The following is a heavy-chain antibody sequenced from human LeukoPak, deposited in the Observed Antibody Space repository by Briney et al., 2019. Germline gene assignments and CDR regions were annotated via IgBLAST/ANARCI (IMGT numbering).Heavy chain of an antibody. CDR2: ISWDGGST. CDR1: GFTFDDYA. CDR3: AKGQYYYGSYYYYYGMDV. J-gene: IGHJ6*04. V-gene: IGHV3-43D*04. Sequence: GGSLRLSCAASGFTFDDYAMHWVRQAPGKGLEWVSLISWDGGSTYYADSVKGRFTISRDNSKNSLYLQMNSLRAEDTALYYCAKGQYYYGSYYYYYGMDVWGKGTTVTVSS. D-gene: IGHD3-10*01.